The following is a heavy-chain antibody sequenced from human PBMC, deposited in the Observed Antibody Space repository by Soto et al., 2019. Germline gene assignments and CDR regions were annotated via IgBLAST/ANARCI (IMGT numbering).Heavy chain of an antibody. J-gene: IGHJ4*02. Sequence: PRLSCAASGFTFSSYAMSWVRQAPGKGLEWVSAISGSGGSTYYADSVKGRFTISRDNSKNTLYLQMNSLRAEDTAVYYCAKVAAAGTTLADFDYWGQGTLVTVSS. CDR3: AKVAAAGTTLADFDY. V-gene: IGHV3-23*01. D-gene: IGHD6-13*01. CDR1: GFTFSSYA. CDR2: ISGSGGST.